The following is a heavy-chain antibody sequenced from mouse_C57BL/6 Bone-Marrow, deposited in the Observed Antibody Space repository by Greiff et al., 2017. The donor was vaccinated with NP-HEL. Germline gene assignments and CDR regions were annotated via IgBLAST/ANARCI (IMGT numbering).Heavy chain of an antibody. Sequence: EVQVVESGPGLVKPSQSLSLTCSVTGYSITSGYYWNWIRQFPGNKLEWMGYISYDGSNNYNPSLKNRISITRDTSKNQFFLKLNSVTTEDTATYYCARGYSNPAYWGQGTLVTVSA. V-gene: IGHV3-6*01. CDR2: ISYDGSN. CDR3: ARGYSNPAY. J-gene: IGHJ3*01. CDR1: GYSITSGYY. D-gene: IGHD2-5*01.